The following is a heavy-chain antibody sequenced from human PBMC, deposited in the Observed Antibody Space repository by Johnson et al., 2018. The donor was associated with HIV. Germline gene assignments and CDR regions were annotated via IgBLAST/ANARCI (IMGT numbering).Heavy chain of an antibody. Sequence: EVQLVESGGGLVQPGGSLRLSCAASGFTFSNYAMGWVRQAPGKGLEWVSSISGSGGAVYFADSVKGRFTISRDNSKNTLYLQMNSLRAEDTAVYYCARVDTAMTYEAFDIWGQGTMVTVSS. V-gene: IGHV3-23*04. CDR1: GFTFSNYA. CDR3: ARVDTAMTYEAFDI. J-gene: IGHJ3*02. D-gene: IGHD5-18*01. CDR2: ISGSGGAV.